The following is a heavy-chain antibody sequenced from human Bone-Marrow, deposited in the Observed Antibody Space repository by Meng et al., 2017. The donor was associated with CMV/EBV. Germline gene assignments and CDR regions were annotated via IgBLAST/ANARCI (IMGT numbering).Heavy chain of an antibody. Sequence: GPLRLSCTVSGGSISSSSYYWGWIRQPPGKGLEWIGSIYYSGSTYYNPSLKSRVTISVDTSKNQFSLKLSSVTAADTAVYYCARGVYDFWSGYYLENDYWGQGTLVTVSS. CDR1: GGSISSSSYY. D-gene: IGHD3-3*01. V-gene: IGHV4-39*07. CDR2: IYYSGST. CDR3: ARGVYDFWSGYYLENDY. J-gene: IGHJ4*02.